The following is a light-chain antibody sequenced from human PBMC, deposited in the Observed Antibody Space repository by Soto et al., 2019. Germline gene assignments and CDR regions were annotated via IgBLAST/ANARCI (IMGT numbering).Light chain of an antibody. CDR3: SSYTGSSTYV. CDR2: EVS. J-gene: IGLJ1*01. CDR1: SSDVGRYNY. V-gene: IGLV2-14*01. Sequence: QSALTQPASVSGSPGQSITISCTGTSSDVGRYNYVSWYQQHPGKAPKLMICEVSNRPSGASNRFSGSKSGNTASLTISGLQAEDEADYYCSSYTGSSTYVFGTGTKVTVL.